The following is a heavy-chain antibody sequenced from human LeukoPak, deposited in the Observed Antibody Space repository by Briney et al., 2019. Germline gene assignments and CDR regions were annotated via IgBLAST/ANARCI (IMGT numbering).Heavy chain of an antibody. CDR3: ARSRRYCSGGSCLNTQGFDY. J-gene: IGHJ4*02. V-gene: IGHV4-30-2*01. CDR2: IYHSGST. Sequence: SETLSLTCAVSGGSISSGGYSWSWIRQPPGKGLEWIGYIYHSGSTYYNPSLKGRVTISVDRSKNQFSLKLSSVTAADTAVYYCARSRRYCSGGSCLNTQGFDYWGQGTLVTVSS. CDR1: GGSISSGGYS. D-gene: IGHD2-15*01.